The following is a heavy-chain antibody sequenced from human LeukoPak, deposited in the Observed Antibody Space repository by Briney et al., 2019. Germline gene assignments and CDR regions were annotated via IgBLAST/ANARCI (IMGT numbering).Heavy chain of an antibody. J-gene: IGHJ4*02. D-gene: IGHD4-23*01. Sequence: GGPLRLSCAASGFTFTSYAMSWVRQAPGKGLEWVSPIIGSGGSTYYADSVKGRFTISRDNSKNTLYLQMNSLRAEDTAVYYCATMTTVVTLLFYWGQGTLVTVSS. V-gene: IGHV3-23*01. CDR1: GFTFTSYA. CDR3: ATMTTVVTLLFY. CDR2: IIGSGGST.